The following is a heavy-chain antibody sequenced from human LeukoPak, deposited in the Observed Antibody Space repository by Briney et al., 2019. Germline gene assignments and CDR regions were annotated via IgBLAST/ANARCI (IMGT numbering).Heavy chain of an antibody. CDR1: GYTLTELS. J-gene: IGHJ4*02. CDR3: ATDPGYYYDSSGYYYGDY. D-gene: IGHD3-22*01. Sequence: ASVKGSCKVSGYTLTELSMHWVRQAPGKGLEWMGGFDPEDGETIYAQKFQGRVTMTEDTSTDTAYMELSSLRSEDTAVNYCATDPGYYYDSSGYYYGDYWGQGTLVTVSS. CDR2: FDPEDGET. V-gene: IGHV1-24*01.